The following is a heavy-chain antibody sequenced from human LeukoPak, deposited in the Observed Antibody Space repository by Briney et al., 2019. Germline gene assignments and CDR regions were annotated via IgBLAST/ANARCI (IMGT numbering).Heavy chain of an antibody. CDR1: GFTFSSYW. CDR2: INSDGSST. V-gene: IGHV3-74*01. D-gene: IGHD3-22*01. CDR3: AKVGYYDSSGYTDY. J-gene: IGHJ4*02. Sequence: GGSLRLSCAASGFTFSSYWMHWVRQAPGKGLVWVSRINSDGSSTSYADSVKGRFTISRDNAKNTLYLQMNSLRAEDTAVYYCAKVGYYDSSGYTDYWGQGTLVTVSS.